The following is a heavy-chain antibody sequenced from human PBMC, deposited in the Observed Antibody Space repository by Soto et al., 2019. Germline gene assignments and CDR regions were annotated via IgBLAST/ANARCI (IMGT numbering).Heavy chain of an antibody. CDR2: ISAYNGNT. D-gene: IGHD2-8*01. J-gene: IGHJ6*03. CDR1: GYTFTSYG. V-gene: IGHV1-18*01. Sequence: QVPLVQSGAEVKKPGASVKVSCKASGYTFTSYGISWVRQAPGQGLEWMGWISAYNGNTNYAQKLQGRVTMTTDTSTSTAYMELRSLRSDDTAVYYCARDSSCTNGVCYEAYYYYYYMDVWGKGTTVTVSS. CDR3: ARDSSCTNGVCYEAYYYYYYMDV.